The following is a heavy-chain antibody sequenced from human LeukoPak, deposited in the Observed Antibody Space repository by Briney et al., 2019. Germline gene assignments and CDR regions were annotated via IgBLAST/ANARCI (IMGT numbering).Heavy chain of an antibody. Sequence: ASVKVSCKASGYTFTSYGISWVRQAPGQGLEWMGWISAYNGNTNYAQKLQGRVTMTTDTSTSTAYMELGSLRSDDTAMYYCTRVVGRIAAAANQAFDIWGQGTMVTVSS. CDR3: TRVVGRIAAAANQAFDI. CDR1: GYTFTSYG. V-gene: IGHV1-18*01. J-gene: IGHJ3*02. CDR2: ISAYNGNT. D-gene: IGHD6-13*01.